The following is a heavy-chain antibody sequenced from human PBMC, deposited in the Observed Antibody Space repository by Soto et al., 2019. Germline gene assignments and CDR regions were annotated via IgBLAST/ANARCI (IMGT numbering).Heavy chain of an antibody. CDR2: INHSGST. CDR3: AREKGGYSGYDLVPGEY. Sequence: SETLSLTCAVYGGSFSGYYRNWIPQPPGKGLEWIGEINHSGSTNYNPSLKSRVTISLDTSKNQFSLKLSSVTAADTAVYYCAREKGGYSGYDLVPGEYWGQGTLVTVSS. CDR1: GGSFSGYY. J-gene: IGHJ4*02. D-gene: IGHD5-12*01. V-gene: IGHV4-34*01.